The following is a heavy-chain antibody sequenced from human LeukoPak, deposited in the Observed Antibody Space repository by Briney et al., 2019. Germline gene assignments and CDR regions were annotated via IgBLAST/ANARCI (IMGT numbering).Heavy chain of an antibody. CDR1: GFTFSSYA. CDR2: ISYDGSNK. Sequence: GGSLRLSCAASGFTFSSYAMHWVRQAPGKGLEWVAVISYDGSNKYYADSVKGRFTISRDNSKSTLYLQMNSLRAEDTAVYYCARARGARGKDSSGYLDWGQGTLVTVSS. J-gene: IGHJ4*02. CDR3: ARARGARGKDSSGYLD. V-gene: IGHV3-30-3*01. D-gene: IGHD3-22*01.